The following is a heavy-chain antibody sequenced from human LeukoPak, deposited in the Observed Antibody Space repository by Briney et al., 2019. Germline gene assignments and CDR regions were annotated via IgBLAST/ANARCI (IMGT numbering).Heavy chain of an antibody. J-gene: IGHJ2*01. V-gene: IGHV4-30-2*01. CDR2: IYHSGST. Sequence: PSETLSLTCTVSGGSISSGGYYWSWIRQPPGKGLVWIVYIYHSGSTYYNSSLKSRVTISVDRSKNQFSLKLSSVTAADTAVYFCARDPGAYSPPDLWGRGTLVTVSS. D-gene: IGHD1-26*01. CDR1: GGSISSGGYY. CDR3: ARDPGAYSPPDL.